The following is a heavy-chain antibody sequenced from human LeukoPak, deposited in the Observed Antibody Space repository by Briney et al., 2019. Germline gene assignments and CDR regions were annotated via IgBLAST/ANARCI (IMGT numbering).Heavy chain of an antibody. D-gene: IGHD3-22*01. CDR2: ISYDGSNK. CDR3: AKGALGYGIDY. CDR1: GFTFSIYG. J-gene: IGHJ4*02. Sequence: GRSLRLAYAAAGFTFSIYGMRWGRQAPGTGREWVAVISYDGSNKYYADSVKGRFTISRDNSKNTLYLQMNSLRAEDTAVYYCAKGALGYGIDYWGQGTLVTVSS. V-gene: IGHV3-30*18.